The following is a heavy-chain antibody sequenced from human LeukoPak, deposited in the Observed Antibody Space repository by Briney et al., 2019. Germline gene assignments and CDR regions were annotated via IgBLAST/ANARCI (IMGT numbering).Heavy chain of an antibody. CDR3: AKEILLWFGEPNDY. V-gene: IGHV3-33*06. J-gene: IGHJ4*02. D-gene: IGHD3-10*01. CDR2: IWYDGSNK. Sequence: QPGRSLRLSCAASGFTLSSFGMHWVRQAPGKGLEWVAVIWYDGSNKYYADSVKGRFTISRDNSKNTLYLQMNSLRAEDTAVYYCAKEILLWFGEPNDYWGQGTLVTVSS. CDR1: GFTLSSFG.